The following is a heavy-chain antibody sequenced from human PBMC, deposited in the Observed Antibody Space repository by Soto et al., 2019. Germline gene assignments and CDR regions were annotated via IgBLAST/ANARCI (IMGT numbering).Heavy chain of an antibody. CDR1: GGSITNGNYH. CDR3: AKLGRFGELSFFGY. D-gene: IGHD3-10*01. CDR2: IYYNGNT. V-gene: IGHV4-39*01. J-gene: IGHJ4*02. Sequence: QLQLQQSGPALVKPSETLSLTCTVSGGSITNGNYHWGWIRQPPGKGLEWIGSIYYNGNTYYNSSIKSRVTLSVDTSKGQFSLRLSSVTAADTAVYYCAKLGRFGELSFFGYCGQGTLVTVSP.